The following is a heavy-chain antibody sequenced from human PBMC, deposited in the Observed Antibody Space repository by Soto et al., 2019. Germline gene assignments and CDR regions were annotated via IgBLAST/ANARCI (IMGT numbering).Heavy chain of an antibody. CDR2: IYYRGST. Sequence: LXLTCAVSGASFVFGGYSWNWILQSPDKGLEWLGYIYYRGSTHYSPSFQSRVTMSIDTSRKQFSLNLTSATAADSAVYFCARGDALIYHFDFWGPGIVVTVYS. V-gene: IGHV4-30-2*06. J-gene: IGHJ4*02. CDR3: ARGDALIYHFDF. D-gene: IGHD3-16*02. CDR1: GASFVFGGYS.